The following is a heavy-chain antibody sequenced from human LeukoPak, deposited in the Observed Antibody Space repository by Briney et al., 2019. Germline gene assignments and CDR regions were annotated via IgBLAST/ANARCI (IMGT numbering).Heavy chain of an antibody. J-gene: IGHJ4*02. D-gene: IGHD2-15*01. CDR1: GGSISSGSYY. CDR3: ARGRCSGGSCYSDY. CDR2: IYTSGST. Sequence: PSETLSLTCTVSGGSISSGSYYWSWIRQPAGKGLEWIGRIYTSGSTNYNPSLKSRVTMSVDTSKNQFSLKLSSVAAADTAVYYCARGRCSGGSCYSDYWGQGTLVTVSS. V-gene: IGHV4-61*02.